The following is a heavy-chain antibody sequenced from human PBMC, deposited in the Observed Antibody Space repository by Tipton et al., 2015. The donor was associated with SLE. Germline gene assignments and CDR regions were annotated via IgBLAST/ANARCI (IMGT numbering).Heavy chain of an antibody. V-gene: IGHV4-30-4*01. CDR3: ARVNSSGWYKSDY. Sequence: LRLSCAASGFNFSDYYMSWIRQPPGKGLEWIGYIYYSGSTYYNPSLKSRVTISVDTSKNQFSLKLSSVTAADTAVYYCARVNSSGWYKSDYWGQGTLVTVSS. CDR1: GFNFSDYY. CDR2: IYYSGST. J-gene: IGHJ4*02. D-gene: IGHD6-19*01.